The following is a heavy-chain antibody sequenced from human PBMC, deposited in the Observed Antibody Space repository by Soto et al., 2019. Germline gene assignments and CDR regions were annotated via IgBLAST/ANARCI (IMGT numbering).Heavy chain of an antibody. V-gene: IGHV1-69*08. CDR3: ARDPVAHSPDMDV. Sequence: QVQLVQSGAEVKKPGSSVKVSCKASGGTFSSYTISWVRQAPGQGLEWMGRIIPILGIANYAQKFQGRVTITADKSTSTAYMELSSLRSEDTAVYYCARDPVAHSPDMDVWGKGTTVTVSS. D-gene: IGHD5-12*01. CDR2: IIPILGIA. J-gene: IGHJ6*03. CDR1: GGTFSSYT.